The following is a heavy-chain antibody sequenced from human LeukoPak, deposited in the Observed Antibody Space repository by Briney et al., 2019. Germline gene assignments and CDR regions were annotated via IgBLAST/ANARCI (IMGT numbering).Heavy chain of an antibody. CDR2: INHSGST. CDR3: ARGPPRRYCSSWYSY. D-gene: IGHD6-13*01. J-gene: IGHJ4*02. CDR1: GGSFSGYY. V-gene: IGHV4-34*01. Sequence: PSETLSLTCAVYGGSFSGYYWSWIRQPPGKGLEWIGEINHSGSTNYNPSLKSRVTISVDTSKNQFSLKLSSVTAADTAVYYCARGPPRRYCSSWYSYWGQGTLVTVSS.